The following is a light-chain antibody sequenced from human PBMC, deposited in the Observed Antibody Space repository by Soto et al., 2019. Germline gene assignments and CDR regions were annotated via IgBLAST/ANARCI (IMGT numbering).Light chain of an antibody. V-gene: IGKV3-15*01. CDR2: GAS. Sequence: EIVMTQSPATLSVSPGERATLPSRSSQSVSSNLAWYQQKPGQAPRFLICGASNRATGIPARFSGSGAGTEFTLTISSLQSEDFAVYYCLQDYNLPITFGQGTRLEIK. J-gene: IGKJ5*01. CDR3: LQDYNLPIT. CDR1: QSVSSN.